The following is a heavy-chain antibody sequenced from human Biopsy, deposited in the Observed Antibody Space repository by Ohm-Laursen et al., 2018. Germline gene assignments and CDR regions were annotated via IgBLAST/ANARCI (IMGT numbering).Heavy chain of an antibody. D-gene: IGHD2-2*01. CDR2: ISPKRGDT. CDR3: ARGRRHCSGTCSRWYFDL. CDR1: GFSFTGYY. J-gene: IGHJ2*01. V-gene: IGHV1-2*02. Sequence: ASVKVSCKASGFSFTGYYIHWVRQAPGQGLEWMGWISPKRGDTNYAHKFQGNITMTRDTSMSTAYMEMSRLRCDDTAVYYCARGRRHCSGTCSRWYFDLWGRGTLVTVSS.